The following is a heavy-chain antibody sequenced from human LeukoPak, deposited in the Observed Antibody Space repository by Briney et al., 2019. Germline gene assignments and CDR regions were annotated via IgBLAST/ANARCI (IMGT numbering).Heavy chain of an antibody. J-gene: IGHJ3*02. V-gene: IGHV4-34*01. CDR2: INHSGST. CDR3: ARVHPVTMASSRGSAFDI. D-gene: IGHD4-17*01. CDR1: GGSFSGYY. Sequence: SETLSLTCAVYGGSFSGYYWSWIRQPSGKGLEWIGEINHSGSTNYNPSLKSRVTISVDTSKNQFSLKLSSVTAADTAVYYCARVHPVTMASSRGSAFDIWGQGTMVTVSS.